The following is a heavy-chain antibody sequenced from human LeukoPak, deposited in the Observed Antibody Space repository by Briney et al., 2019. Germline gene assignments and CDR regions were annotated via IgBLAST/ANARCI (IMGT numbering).Heavy chain of an antibody. D-gene: IGHD2-21*02. CDR2: ISGSGGST. J-gene: IGHJ4*02. CDR1: GFTFSSYA. Sequence: GGSLRLSCAASGFTFSSYAMSWVRRAPGKGLEWVSAISGSGGSTYYADSVKGRFTISRDNSKNTLYLQMNSLRAEDTAVYYCARGPARYCGGDCYYIYWGQGTLVTVSS. V-gene: IGHV3-23*01. CDR3: ARGPARYCGGDCYYIY.